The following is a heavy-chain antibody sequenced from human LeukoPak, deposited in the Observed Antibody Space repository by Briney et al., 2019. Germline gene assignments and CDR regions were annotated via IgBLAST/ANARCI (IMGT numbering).Heavy chain of an antibody. Sequence: AGGSLRLSCAASGFTFSDYYMSWIRQAPGKGLEWVSFISTSGHYTKSADSVKGRFTISRDNSKNTLYLQMNSLRAEDTAVYYCAKMIAVAGRYNWFDPWGQGTLVTVSS. CDR1: GFTFSDYY. CDR3: AKMIAVAGRYNWFDP. V-gene: IGHV3-11*06. D-gene: IGHD6-19*01. CDR2: ISTSGHYT. J-gene: IGHJ5*02.